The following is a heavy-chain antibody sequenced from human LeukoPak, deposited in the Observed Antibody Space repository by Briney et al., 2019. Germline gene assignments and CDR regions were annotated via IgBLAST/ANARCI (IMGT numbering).Heavy chain of an antibody. CDR1: EFTFSSYG. J-gene: IGHJ4*02. CDR3: ARDRRGGGGSYFDY. CDR2: IWYDGSNK. Sequence: GGSLRLSCAASEFTFSSYGMHWVRQAPGKGLEGVAVIWYDGSNKYYADSVKGRFTISRDNSKNTLYLQMNSLRAEDTAVYYCARDRRGGGGSYFDYWGQGTLVTVSS. V-gene: IGHV3-33*08. D-gene: IGHD1-26*01.